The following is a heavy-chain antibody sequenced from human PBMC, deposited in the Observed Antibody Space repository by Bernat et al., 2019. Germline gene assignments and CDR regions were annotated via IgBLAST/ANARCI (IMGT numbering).Heavy chain of an antibody. D-gene: IGHD2-2*01. CDR1: GFTFSSYS. Sequence: EVQLVESGGGLVQPGGSLRLSCAASGFTFSSYSMNWVRQAPGKGLECISYISSSSSTIDYADSMKGRFTISRDNAKNSLYLQMNSLRAEDTAVYYGARDASECSSTRCSVGWFDHWGQGTLVTVSS. J-gene: IGHJ5*02. CDR2: ISSSSSTI. V-gene: IGHV3-48*01. CDR3: ARDASECSSTRCSVGWFDH.